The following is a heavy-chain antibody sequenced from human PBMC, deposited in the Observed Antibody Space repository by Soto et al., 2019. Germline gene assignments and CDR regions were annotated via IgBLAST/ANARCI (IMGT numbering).Heavy chain of an antibody. D-gene: IGHD2-21*01. CDR1: GGSISSGGYY. CDR2: IYYSGST. CDR3: ARDGYCGGDCYSVT. J-gene: IGHJ5*02. Sequence: SETLSLTCTVSGGSISSGGYYWSWIRQHPGKGLEWIGYIYYSGSTYYNPSLKSRVTISVDTSKNQFSLKLSSVTAADTAVYYCARDGYCGGDCYSVTWGQGTLVTVSS. V-gene: IGHV4-31*03.